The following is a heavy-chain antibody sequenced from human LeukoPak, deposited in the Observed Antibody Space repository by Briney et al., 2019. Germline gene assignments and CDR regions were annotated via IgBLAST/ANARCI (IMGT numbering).Heavy chain of an antibody. J-gene: IGHJ4*02. CDR3: AKYYGDYAFDY. CDR1: GFTFSSYA. Sequence: GGSLRLSCAASGFTFSSYAMRCVRQAPGKGLEWVSSISGSGGSTYYADSVKGRFTISRDNSKNTLYLQMNSLRAEDTAVYYCAKYYGDYAFDYWGQGTLVTVSS. CDR2: ISGSGGST. V-gene: IGHV3-23*01. D-gene: IGHD4-17*01.